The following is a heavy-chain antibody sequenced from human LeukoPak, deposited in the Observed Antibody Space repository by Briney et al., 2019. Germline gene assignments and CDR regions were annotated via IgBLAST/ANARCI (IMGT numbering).Heavy chain of an antibody. CDR2: ISASGGST. CDR3: AKVIWFGELFFDY. V-gene: IGHV3-23*01. CDR1: GFTFSSYA. D-gene: IGHD3-10*01. Sequence: GGSLRLSCAASGFTFSSYAMSWVRQAPGKGLEWVSAISASGGSTYYADSVKGRFTISRDNSKNTLYLQMNSLRAEDTAVYYCAKVIWFGELFFDYWGQGTLVTVSS. J-gene: IGHJ4*02.